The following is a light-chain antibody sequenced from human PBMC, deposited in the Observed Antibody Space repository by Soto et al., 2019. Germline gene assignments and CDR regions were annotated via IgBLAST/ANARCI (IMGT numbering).Light chain of an antibody. CDR2: AAS. Sequence: DIQMTQSPSSLSASVGDRVTITCRASQSIGRFLNWYQQKPGKAPTLMIYAASSLQSGVPSRFSGSGSGTEFTLTINSLQSEDFAIYYCQRYNNWPLTFGGGTKVESK. CDR3: QRYNNWPLT. CDR1: QSIGRF. J-gene: IGKJ4*01. V-gene: IGKV1-39*01.